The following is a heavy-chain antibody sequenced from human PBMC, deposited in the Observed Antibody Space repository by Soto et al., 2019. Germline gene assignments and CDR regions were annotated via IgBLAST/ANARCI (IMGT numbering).Heavy chain of an antibody. CDR2: IYHSGST. D-gene: IGHD4-17*01. V-gene: IGHV4-4*02. Sequence: SETWSHTCAISGGSISSSNRWRWDRQAPVKELEWIGEIYHSGSTNYNPSLNSRVTISVDKSKNHCSLKLSSVTAADTAVYYCTREAIRTVTTELSKNGVASYYGIDVGGQGTTVA. CDR1: GGSISSSNR. J-gene: IGHJ6*02. CDR3: TREAIRTVTTELSKNGVASYYGIDV.